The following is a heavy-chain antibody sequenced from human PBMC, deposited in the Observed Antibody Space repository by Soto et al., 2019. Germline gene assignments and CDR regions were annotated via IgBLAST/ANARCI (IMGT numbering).Heavy chain of an antibody. Sequence: QVQVVQSGDEVKETGASVRVSCKTSGYSFTAYGISWVRQAPGQGLEWMGWISCYNGKTKYAQKVQGRVTMTTDTSTSTGYMEVRSLRSDDTAIYYCARDAPPPELRFLEWHNYDYNGMAVWGQGTTVTVSS. CDR2: ISCYNGKT. D-gene: IGHD3-3*01. CDR1: GYSFTAYG. V-gene: IGHV1-18*01. CDR3: ARDAPPPELRFLEWHNYDYNGMAV. J-gene: IGHJ6*02.